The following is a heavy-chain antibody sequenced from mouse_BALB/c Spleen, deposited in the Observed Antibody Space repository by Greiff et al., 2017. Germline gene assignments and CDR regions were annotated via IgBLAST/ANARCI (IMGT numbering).Heavy chain of an antibody. V-gene: IGHV1-7*01. CDR2: INPSTGYT. Sequence: VKLMESGAELAKPGASVKMSCKASGYTFTSYWMHWVKQRPGQGLEWIGYINPSTGYTEYNQKFKDKATLTADKSSSTAYMQLSSLTSEDSAVYYCARGGLRFAYWGQGTLVTVSA. D-gene: IGHD2-13*01. J-gene: IGHJ3*01. CDR1: GYTFTSYW. CDR3: ARGGLRFAY.